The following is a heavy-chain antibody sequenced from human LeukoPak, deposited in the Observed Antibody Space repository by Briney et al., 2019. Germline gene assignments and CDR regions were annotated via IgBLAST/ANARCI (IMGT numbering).Heavy chain of an antibody. CDR3: ARDKIEGATNFDY. Sequence: GGSLRLSCAASGFTFSSYSMNWVRQAPGKGLEWVSSISSSSSYIYYADSVKGRFTISRDNAKNSLYLQMNSLRAEDTAVYYCARDKIEGATNFDYWGQGTLVTVSS. V-gene: IGHV3-21*04. J-gene: IGHJ4*02. CDR1: GFTFSSYS. CDR2: ISSSSSYI. D-gene: IGHD1-26*01.